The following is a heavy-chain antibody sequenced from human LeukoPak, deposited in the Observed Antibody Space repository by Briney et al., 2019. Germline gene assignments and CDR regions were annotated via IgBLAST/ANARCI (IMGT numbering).Heavy chain of an antibody. J-gene: IGHJ3*02. CDR3: AKIWNHYDGNARDAFDI. D-gene: IGHD4-23*01. CDR2: ISGGAGST. Sequence: GGSLRLSCAASGFAFSSYAMSWVRQAPGKGLEWVSTISGGAGSTYYADSVKGRFTISRDNSKNTLYVQMNSLRAEDTAVYYCAKIWNHYDGNARDAFDIWGQGTMVTVSS. V-gene: IGHV3-23*01. CDR1: GFAFSSYA.